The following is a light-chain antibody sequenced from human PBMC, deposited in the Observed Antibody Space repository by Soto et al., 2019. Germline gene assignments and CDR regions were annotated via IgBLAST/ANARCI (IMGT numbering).Light chain of an antibody. V-gene: IGLV2-14*01. J-gene: IGLJ1*01. CDR2: NVN. CDR1: SSDVGGYNY. CDR3: SSFTSSTTYV. Sequence: QSALIQPASVSGSPGQSITISCTGTSSDVGGYNYVSWYQQHPGEVPKLIIFNVNNRPSGVSSRFSGSKSGNTASLTISGLRAEDEADYYCSSFTSSTTYVFGSGTKLTVL.